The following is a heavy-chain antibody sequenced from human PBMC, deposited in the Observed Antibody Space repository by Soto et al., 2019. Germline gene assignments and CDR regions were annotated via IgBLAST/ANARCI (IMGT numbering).Heavy chain of an antibody. Sequence: PSETLSLICTVSGGSISSSSYYWGWIRQPPGKGLEWIGSIYYSGSTYYNPSLKSRVTISVDTSKNQFSLKLSSVTAADTAVYYCARSMTTVVTLEYWGQGTLVTVSS. V-gene: IGHV4-39*01. CDR3: ARSMTTVVTLEY. CDR1: GGSISSSSYY. D-gene: IGHD4-17*01. J-gene: IGHJ4*02. CDR2: IYYSGST.